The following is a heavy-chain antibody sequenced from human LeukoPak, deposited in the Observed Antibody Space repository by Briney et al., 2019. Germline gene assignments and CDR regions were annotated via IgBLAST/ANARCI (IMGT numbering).Heavy chain of an antibody. CDR3: ATQNIVVVPATLGAYYYYYGMDV. D-gene: IGHD2-2*01. CDR2: MNPNSSNT. CDR1: GYTFTSYA. J-gene: IGHJ6*02. V-gene: IGHV1-8*02. Sequence: EASVKVSCKASGYTFTSYAMNWVRQAPGQGLEWMGWMNPNSSNTGYAQKFQGRVTMTRNTSISTAYMELSSLRSEDTAVYYCATQNIVVVPATLGAYYYYYGMDVWGQGTTVTVSS.